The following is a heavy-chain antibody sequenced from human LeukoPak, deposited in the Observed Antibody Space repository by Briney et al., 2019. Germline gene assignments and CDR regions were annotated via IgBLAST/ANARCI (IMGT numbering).Heavy chain of an antibody. CDR3: AKDGILTSYYIVNWFDP. J-gene: IGHJ5*02. D-gene: IGHD3-9*01. Sequence: GALRLSCAASGFTFSSYAMSWVRQAPGKGLEWVSAISGSGGSTYYADSVKGRFTISRDNSKNTLYLQMNSLRAEDTAVYYCAKDGILTSYYIVNWFDPWGQGTLVTVSS. V-gene: IGHV3-23*01. CDR1: GFTFSSYA. CDR2: ISGSGGST.